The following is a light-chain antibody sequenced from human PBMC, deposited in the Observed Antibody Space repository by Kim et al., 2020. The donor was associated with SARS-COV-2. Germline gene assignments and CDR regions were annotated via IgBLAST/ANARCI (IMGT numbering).Light chain of an antibody. CDR3: QQYGSSPGYT. CDR2: GAS. V-gene: IGKV3-20*01. Sequence: EIVLTQSPGTLSLSPGERATLSCRASQSVSSSYLAWYQQKPGQAPRLLIYGASSRATGIPDRFSGSWSGTDFTLTISRLEPEDFAVYYCQQYGSSPGYTFGQGTKLEI. J-gene: IGKJ2*01. CDR1: QSVSSSY.